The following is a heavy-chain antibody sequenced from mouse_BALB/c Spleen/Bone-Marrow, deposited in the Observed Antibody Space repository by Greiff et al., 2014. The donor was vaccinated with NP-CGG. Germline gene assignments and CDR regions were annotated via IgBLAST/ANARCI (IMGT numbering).Heavy chain of an antibody. CDR1: GYTFTNYW. D-gene: IGHD4-1*01. J-gene: IGHJ3*01. V-gene: IGHV1-5*01. Sequence: EVQLQQSGTVLARPGASLRMSCKASGYTFTNYWINWIKQRPGQGLEWIGAIYPGNNDAKYTQKFKAKAKLTADTSTSTADMELSSRTNEDSAVYYCARSWDWVFAYWGQGTLVTVSA. CDR2: IYPGNNDA. CDR3: ARSWDWVFAY.